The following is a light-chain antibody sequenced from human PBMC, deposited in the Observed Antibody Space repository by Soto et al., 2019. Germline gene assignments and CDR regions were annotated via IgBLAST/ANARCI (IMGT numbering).Light chain of an antibody. CDR3: QQYHTYSWT. Sequence: ERVITQSPPSLSVSPGERANLSCRASQSVSSNLAWYQQKPGQAPRLLIYGASTRATGIPARFSGSGYGTEFNLTISSLQTDDFATYYCQQYHTYSWTFGQGTKVDIK. V-gene: IGKV3-15*01. CDR2: GAS. CDR1: QSVSSN. J-gene: IGKJ1*01.